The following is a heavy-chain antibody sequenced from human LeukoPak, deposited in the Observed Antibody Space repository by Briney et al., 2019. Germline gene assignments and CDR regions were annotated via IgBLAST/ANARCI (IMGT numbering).Heavy chain of an antibody. CDR2: IKSDGSST. Sequence: GGSLRLSRAASGFTFSTYGMHWVRQAPGKGLVWVSRIKSDGSSTSYADSVNGRCTISRDNAKKTLYLQMNSLRAEDTAVYYCARRSAARDAFDIWGQGTMVTGSS. CDR3: ARRSAARDAFDI. CDR1: GFTFSTYG. J-gene: IGHJ3*02. V-gene: IGHV3-74*01. D-gene: IGHD6-6*01.